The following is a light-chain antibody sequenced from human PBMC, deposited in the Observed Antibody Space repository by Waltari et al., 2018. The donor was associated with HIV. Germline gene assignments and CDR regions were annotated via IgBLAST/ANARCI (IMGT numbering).Light chain of an antibody. V-gene: IGLV3-25*03. Sequence: SFDLSPAPALSVSPGQTARITCHGAALATQFCYGSQQKPGQAPVLVIYNDNEWPSGIPQRFSCSSSGSTATLTISGVQAEDEADYYCQSADSSVTYEVVFGGGTKLTVL. CDR2: NDN. CDR3: QSADSSVTYEVV. J-gene: IGLJ3*02. CDR1: ALATQF.